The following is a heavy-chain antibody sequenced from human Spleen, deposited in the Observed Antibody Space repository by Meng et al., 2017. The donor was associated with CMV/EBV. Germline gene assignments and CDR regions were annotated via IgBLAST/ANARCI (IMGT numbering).Heavy chain of an antibody. Sequence: CKASGYTFTNYDVNWVRQAPGQGLEWMGWMNPNTGNTGYPQEFQDRVTTTRDTSISTAYMELSSLTSEDTAVYYCAKIAGRRPYYFDYWGQGTLVTVSS. D-gene: IGHD6-6*01. CDR2: MNPNTGNT. V-gene: IGHV1-8*03. J-gene: IGHJ4*02. CDR3: AKIAGRRPYYFDY. CDR1: GYTFTNYD.